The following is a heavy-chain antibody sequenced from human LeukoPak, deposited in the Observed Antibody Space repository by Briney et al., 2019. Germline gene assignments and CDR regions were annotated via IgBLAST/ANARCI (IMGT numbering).Heavy chain of an antibody. CDR3: ARVPNSSSWYFYFDY. J-gene: IGHJ4*02. CDR2: ISAYNGNT. Sequence: ASVKVSCKASGYTFTSYGITWVRQAPGQGLDWMGWISAYNGNTNYAQKLQGRVTMTTDTSTSTAYMELRSLRSDDTAVYYCARVPNSSSWYFYFDYWGQGTLVTVSS. V-gene: IGHV1-18*01. CDR1: GYTFTSYG. D-gene: IGHD6-13*01.